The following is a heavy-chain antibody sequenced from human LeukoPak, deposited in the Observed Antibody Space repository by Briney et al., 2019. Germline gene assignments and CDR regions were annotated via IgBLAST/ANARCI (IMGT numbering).Heavy chain of an antibody. CDR3: ARDREKTMIVFYFDY. V-gene: IGHV3-30*04. CDR2: ISYDGSNK. CDR1: GFTFSSYA. Sequence: GGSLRLSCAASGFTFSSYAMHWVRQAPGKGLEWVAVISYDGSNKYYADSVKGRFTISRDNSKNTLYLQMNSLRAEDTVVYYCARDREKTMIVFYFDYWGQGTLVTVSS. J-gene: IGHJ4*02. D-gene: IGHD3-22*01.